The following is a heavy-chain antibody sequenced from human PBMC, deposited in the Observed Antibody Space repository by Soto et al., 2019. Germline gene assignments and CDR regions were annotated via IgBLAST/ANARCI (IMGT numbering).Heavy chain of an antibody. CDR2: IYYSGST. D-gene: IGHD5-18*01. J-gene: IGHJ4*02. CDR1: CGSISSGGYY. Sequence: SETLSLTCTVSCGSISSGGYYWSWIRQHPGKGLEWIGYIYYSGSTYYNPSLKSRVTISVDTSKNQFSLKLSSVTAADTAVYYCARVLGYSYALDYWGQGTLVTGLL. CDR3: ARVLGYSYALDY. V-gene: IGHV4-31*03.